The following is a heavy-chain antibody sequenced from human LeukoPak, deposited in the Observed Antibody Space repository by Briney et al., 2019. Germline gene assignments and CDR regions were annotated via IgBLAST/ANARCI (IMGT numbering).Heavy chain of an antibody. CDR3: ARDRGNVGAARYAAAY. D-gene: IGHD6-6*01. CDR1: GASFRNYY. Sequence: PSETLSLTCAVYGASFRNYYWSWIRQTPGKGLEWIGEIDHSGTTNYNPSLKSRVTISLDTSKNQFSLRLTSVTAADTAVYYCARDRGNVGAARYAAAYWGQGTLVTVSS. V-gene: IGHV4-34*01. J-gene: IGHJ4*02. CDR2: IDHSGTT.